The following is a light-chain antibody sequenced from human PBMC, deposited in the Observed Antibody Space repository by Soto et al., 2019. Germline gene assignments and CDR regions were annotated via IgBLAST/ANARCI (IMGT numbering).Light chain of an antibody. Sequence: QSVLTQPPSVSAAPGQRVSISCSGTSTNIGDNYVSWYQHHPGKAPKLMIYEVSNRPSGVSNRFSGSKSDNTASLTISGLQAEDEAHYYCYSYTTRSTWVFGGGTKLTVL. CDR1: STNIGDNY. CDR2: EVS. V-gene: IGLV2-14*01. J-gene: IGLJ3*02. CDR3: YSYTTRSTWV.